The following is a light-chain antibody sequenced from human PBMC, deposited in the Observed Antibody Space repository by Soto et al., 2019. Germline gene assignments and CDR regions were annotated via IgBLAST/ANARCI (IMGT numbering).Light chain of an antibody. Sequence: EIVLTQSPGTLSLSPGERATLSCRASQSVSSSYLAWYQQKPGQAPRLLIYGASSKATGIPDRFSGSGSGTDCTLTISRLEHEDFAVYYCQQYGGSLVTFGQGTKLEIK. J-gene: IGKJ2*01. CDR2: GAS. CDR1: QSVSSSY. V-gene: IGKV3-20*01. CDR3: QQYGGSLVT.